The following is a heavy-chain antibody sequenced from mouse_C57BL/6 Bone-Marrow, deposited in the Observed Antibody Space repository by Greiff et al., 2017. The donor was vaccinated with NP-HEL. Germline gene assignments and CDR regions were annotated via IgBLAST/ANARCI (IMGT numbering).Heavy chain of an antibody. CDR2: IDPENGDT. J-gene: IGHJ2*01. Sequence: VQLQQSGAELVRPGASVKLSCTASGFNIKDDYMHWVKQRPEQGLEWIGWIDPENGDTEYASKFQGKATITADTSSSTAYLQLSSLTSEDTAVYYCTTMVFDYWGQGTTLTVSS. CDR3: TTMVFDY. D-gene: IGHD2-3*01. CDR1: GFNIKDDY. V-gene: IGHV14-4*01.